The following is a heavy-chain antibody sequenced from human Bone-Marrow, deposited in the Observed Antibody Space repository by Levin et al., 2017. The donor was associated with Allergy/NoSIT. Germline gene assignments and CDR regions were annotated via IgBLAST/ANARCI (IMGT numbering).Heavy chain of an antibody. D-gene: IGHD3-22*01. CDR2: MYYSGSSGST. CDR1: GGSISPSY. CDR3: ARVSYYETSGSYYRGWYYFDS. J-gene: IGHJ4*02. Sequence: GSLRLSCTVSGGSISPSYWSWIRQPPGKGREWIGYMYYSGSSGSTNNNPSLKSRVTISVDTSKNQFSLKLNSVTAADTAVYFCARVSYYETSGSYYRGWYYFDSWGQGTLVTVSS. V-gene: IGHV4-59*01.